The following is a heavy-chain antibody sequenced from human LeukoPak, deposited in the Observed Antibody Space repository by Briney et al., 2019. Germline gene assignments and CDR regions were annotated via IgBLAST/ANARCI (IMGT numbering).Heavy chain of an antibody. CDR3: ANLNMRSNYFLYYYYGMDV. D-gene: IGHD4-11*01. J-gene: IGHJ6*02. Sequence: GGSLRLSCATSGFIFNYFAMSWVRQAPGKGLEWVSVISYSGGNTYYADSVKGRFTISRDNSKNTLYLQMNSLRAEDTALYYCANLNMRSNYFLYYYYGMDVWGQGTTVTVSS. V-gene: IGHV3-23*01. CDR2: ISYSGGNT. CDR1: GFIFNYFA.